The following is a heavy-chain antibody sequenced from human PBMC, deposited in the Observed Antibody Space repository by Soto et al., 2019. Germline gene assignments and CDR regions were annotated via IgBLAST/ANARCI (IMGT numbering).Heavy chain of an antibody. V-gene: IGHV3-23*01. J-gene: IGHJ6*02. CDR2: ISESGGGT. CDR3: ATLRILVDPTG. D-gene: IGHD2-15*01. CDR1: GITFSTYA. Sequence: EVQLLESGGGLVQPGGSLRLSCAASGITFSTYAMRWVRQAPGKGLESVSVISESGGGTYYADSVKGRFTIARDNSKSALYLQMNSLRAEDTDVYYCATLRILVDPTGWGQGTTVTVSS.